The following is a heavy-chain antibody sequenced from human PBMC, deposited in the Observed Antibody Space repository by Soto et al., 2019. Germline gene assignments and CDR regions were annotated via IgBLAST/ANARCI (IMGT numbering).Heavy chain of an antibody. J-gene: IGHJ4*02. CDR2: INPNSGGT. Sequence: ASVKVSCKASGYTFTGYYMHWVRQAPGQGLEWMGWINPNSGGTNYAQKFQGWVTMTRDTSISTAYMELSRLRSDDTAVYYCARGDMSQDTAMVTHFDYWGQGTLVTVSS. CDR3: ARGDMSQDTAMVTHFDY. CDR1: GYTFTGYY. D-gene: IGHD5-18*01. V-gene: IGHV1-2*04.